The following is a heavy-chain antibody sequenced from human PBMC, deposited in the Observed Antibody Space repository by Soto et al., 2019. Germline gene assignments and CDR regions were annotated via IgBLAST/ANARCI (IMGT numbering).Heavy chain of an antibody. J-gene: IGHJ6*03. CDR2: FDPEDGET. V-gene: IGHV1-24*01. Sequence: ASVKVSCKVSGYTLTELSMHWVRQAPGKGLEWMGGFDPEDGETIYAQKFQGRVTMTEDTSTDTAYMELSSLRSEDTAVYYCATSYGDPPYYYYYMDVWGKGTTVTVSS. CDR1: GYTLTELS. CDR3: ATSYGDPPYYYYYMDV. D-gene: IGHD4-17*01.